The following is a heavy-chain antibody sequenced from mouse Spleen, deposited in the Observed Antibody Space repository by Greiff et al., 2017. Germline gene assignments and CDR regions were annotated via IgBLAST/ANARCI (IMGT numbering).Heavy chain of an antibody. Sequence: VQLQQSGAELVRPGASVTLSCKASGYTFTDYEMHWVKQTPVHGLEWIGAIDPETGGTAYNQKFKGKAILTADKSSSTAYMELRSLTSEDSAVYYCTRPKGGFVDDWGEGTAGTVSS. CDR3: TRPKGGFVDD. V-gene: IGHV1-15*01. J-gene: IGHJ4*01. CDR2: IDPETGGT. CDR1: GYTFTDYE.